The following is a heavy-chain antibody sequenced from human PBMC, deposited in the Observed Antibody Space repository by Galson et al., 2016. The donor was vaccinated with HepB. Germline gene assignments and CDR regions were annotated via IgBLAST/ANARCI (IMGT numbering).Heavy chain of an antibody. CDR2: INHGGST. V-gene: IGHV4-34*01. J-gene: IGHJ6*02. CDR1: GGSFSGYY. Sequence: ETLSLTCTVYGGSFSGYYWSWIRQPPGKGLEWIGEINHGGSTTYNPSLKSRVTISADMSKSQFSLTLISMTAADTAVYYCARGGRVVLTKYHYYYVMDIWGQVTTVTVSS. D-gene: IGHD2-15*01. CDR3: ARGGRVVLTKYHYYYVMDI.